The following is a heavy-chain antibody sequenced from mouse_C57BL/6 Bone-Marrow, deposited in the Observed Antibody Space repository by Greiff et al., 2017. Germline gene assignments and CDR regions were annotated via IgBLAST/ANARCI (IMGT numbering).Heavy chain of an antibody. D-gene: IGHD2-1*01. J-gene: IGHJ2*01. CDR1: GFNIKDDY. CDR2: IDPENGDT. Sequence: EVKLVESGAELVRPGASVKLSCTASGFNIKDDYMHWVKQRPEQGLEWIGWIDPENGDTEYASKFQGKATITADTSSNTAYLQLSSLTSEDTAVYYCTTRDRAYGNFDYWGQGTTLTVSS. V-gene: IGHV14-4*01. CDR3: TTRDRAYGNFDY.